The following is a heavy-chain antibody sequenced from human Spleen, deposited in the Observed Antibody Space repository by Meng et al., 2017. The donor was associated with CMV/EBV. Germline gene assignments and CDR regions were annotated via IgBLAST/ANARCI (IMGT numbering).Heavy chain of an antibody. J-gene: IGHJ6*02. CDR3: VRDQGGESMIAVLIERFGMDV. CDR1: GFTFNTYA. CDR2: ISYDGSNK. D-gene: IGHD3-22*01. V-gene: IGHV3-30*04. Sequence: GGSLRLSCAASGFTFNTYAMHWVRQAPGKGLEWVAVISYDGSNKYTADSVQGQLTISRDNSKNNLYLQMNSLTVEDTAVYYCVRDQGGESMIAVLIERFGMDVWGQGTTVTVSS.